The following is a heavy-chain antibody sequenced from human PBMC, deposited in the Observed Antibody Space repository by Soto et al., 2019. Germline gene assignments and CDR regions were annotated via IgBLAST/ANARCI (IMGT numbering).Heavy chain of an antibody. V-gene: IGHV3-48*02. CDR1: GFTFSSYS. CDR3: ASSTYGSGSYYSYYYYGMDV. J-gene: IGHJ6*02. Sequence: WGSLRLSCAASGFTFSSYSMNLVGHSPCKGREWVSYISSSSSTIYYADSVKGRFTISRDNAKNSLYLQMNSLRDEDTAVYYCASSTYGSGSYYSYYYYGMDVWGQGTTVTVSS. D-gene: IGHD3-10*01. CDR2: ISSSSSTI.